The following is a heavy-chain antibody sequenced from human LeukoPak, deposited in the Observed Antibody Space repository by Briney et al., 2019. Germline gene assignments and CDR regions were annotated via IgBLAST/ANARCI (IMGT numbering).Heavy chain of an antibody. CDR1: GGTFSSYA. V-gene: IGHV1-69*05. CDR3: ARSGRAARSLNYYYYMDV. D-gene: IGHD6-6*01. Sequence: SVKVSCKASGGTFSSYAISWVRQAPGQGLEWMGGIIPIFGTANYAQKFQGRVTFTTDESTSTAYMELSSLRSEDTAVYYCARSGRAARSLNYYYYMDVWGKGTTVTVSS. CDR2: IIPIFGTA. J-gene: IGHJ6*03.